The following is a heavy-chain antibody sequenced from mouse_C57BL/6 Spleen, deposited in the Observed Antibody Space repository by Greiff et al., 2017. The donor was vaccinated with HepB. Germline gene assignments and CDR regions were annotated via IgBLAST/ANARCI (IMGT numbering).Heavy chain of an antibody. CDR3: TGLYGSSYDY. Sequence: QVQLQQSGAELVRPGASVTLSCKASGYTFTDYEMHWVKQTPVHGLEWIGAIDPETGGTAYNQKFKGKAILTADKSSSTAYMELRSLTSEDSAVYYCTGLYGSSYDYWGQGTTLTVSS. CDR1: GYTFTDYE. D-gene: IGHD1-1*01. J-gene: IGHJ2*01. CDR2: IDPETGGT. V-gene: IGHV1-15*01.